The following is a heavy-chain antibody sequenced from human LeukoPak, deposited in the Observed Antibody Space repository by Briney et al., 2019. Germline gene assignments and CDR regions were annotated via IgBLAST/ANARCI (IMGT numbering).Heavy chain of an antibody. CDR3: ARRPSDYCSSTSCYSGA. CDR2: IYYSGST. V-gene: IGHV4-39*01. CDR1: GGSISSSSYY. Sequence: SETLSLTCTVSGGSISSSSYYRGWIRQPPGKGLEWIGSIYYSGSTYYNPSLKSRVTISVDTSKNQFSLKLSSVTAADTAVYYCARRPSDYCSSTSCYSGAWGQGTLVTVSS. J-gene: IGHJ5*02. D-gene: IGHD2-2*01.